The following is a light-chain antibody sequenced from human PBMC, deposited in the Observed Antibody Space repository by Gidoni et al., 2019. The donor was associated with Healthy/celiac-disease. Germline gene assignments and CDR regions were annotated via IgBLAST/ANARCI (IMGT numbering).Light chain of an antibody. V-gene: IGLV3-25*03. CDR2: KDS. CDR3: QSADSSGTLYV. Sequence: SYELTQPPSVPAPPGQTAMNTCSGDALPQQYAYWYQQKPGQAPVLVIYKDSERPAGIPELFSVSSSGTTVTLTISGVQAEDEADYDYQSADSSGTLYVFGTGTKVTVL. J-gene: IGLJ1*01. CDR1: ALPQQY.